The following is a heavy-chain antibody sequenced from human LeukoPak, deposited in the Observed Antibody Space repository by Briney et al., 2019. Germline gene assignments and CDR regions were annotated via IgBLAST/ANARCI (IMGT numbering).Heavy chain of an antibody. Sequence: SETLSLTCTVSGGSISSSSYYWGWIRQPPGKGLEWIGSIYYSGGTYYNPSLKSRVTISVDTSKNQFSLKLSSVTAADTAVYYCASSPREGPFDYWGQGTLVTVSS. CDR2: IYYSGGT. CDR1: GGSISSSSYY. CDR3: ASSPREGPFDY. V-gene: IGHV4-39*07. J-gene: IGHJ4*02.